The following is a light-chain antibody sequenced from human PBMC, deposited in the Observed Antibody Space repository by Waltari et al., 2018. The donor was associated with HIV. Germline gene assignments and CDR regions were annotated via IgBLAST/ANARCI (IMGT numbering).Light chain of an antibody. J-gene: IGLJ2*01. CDR2: DVS. V-gene: IGLV2-14*01. CDR1: SSDVGGYNY. CDR3: SSYTSSSTLGVV. Sequence: QSALPQPASVSGSPGQSITISCTGTSSDVGGYNYVSWYQQPPGKAPKLMIYDVSNRTAGVSNRFAGSKSGNTASPTISGLQAEDEADYYCSSYTSSSTLGVVFGGGTKLTVL.